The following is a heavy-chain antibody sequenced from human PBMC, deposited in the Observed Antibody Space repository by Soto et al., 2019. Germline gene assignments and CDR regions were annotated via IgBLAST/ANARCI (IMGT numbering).Heavy chain of an antibody. CDR3: ARSPTGPFFYAMDV. D-gene: IGHD4-17*01. Sequence: AASVKVSCKASGYTFSTYAMHWVRQAPGQRLEWLGWINAGNGNTKYSQKFQGRVTITRDTSANTAYMELSSLRSEDTDLSSCARSPTGPFFYAMDVWGQGTTVTVSS. CDR1: GYTFSTYA. J-gene: IGHJ6*02. V-gene: IGHV1-3*01. CDR2: INAGNGNT.